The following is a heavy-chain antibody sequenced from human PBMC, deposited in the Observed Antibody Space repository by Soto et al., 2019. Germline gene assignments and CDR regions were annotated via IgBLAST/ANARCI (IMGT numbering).Heavy chain of an antibody. Sequence: SETLSLTCTVSGGSISSGGYYWSWIRQHPGKGLEWIGYIYYSGSTYYNPSLKSRVTISVDTSKNQFSLKLSSVTAADTAVYYCARARHTEYSSSRGDYYYYGMDVWGQGTTVTVSS. CDR3: ARARHTEYSSSRGDYYYYGMDV. J-gene: IGHJ6*02. CDR2: IYYSGST. CDR1: GGSISSGGYY. D-gene: IGHD6-6*01. V-gene: IGHV4-31*03.